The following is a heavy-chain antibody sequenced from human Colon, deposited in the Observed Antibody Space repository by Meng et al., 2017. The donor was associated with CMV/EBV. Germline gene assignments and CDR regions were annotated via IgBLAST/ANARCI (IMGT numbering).Heavy chain of an antibody. J-gene: IGHJ6*02. CDR2: ITGSGSSK. CDR1: GFTFSSYW. D-gene: IGHD3-3*01. V-gene: IGHV3-23*01. Sequence: GGSLRLSCATSGFTFSSYWMHWVRQAPGKGLEWVSAITGSGSSKYYADSVKGRFTISRDNSNNKIHLQMSSLRAEDTALYYCAKSTYDDFWSGHGLDVWGQGTAVTVSS. CDR3: AKSTYDDFWSGHGLDV.